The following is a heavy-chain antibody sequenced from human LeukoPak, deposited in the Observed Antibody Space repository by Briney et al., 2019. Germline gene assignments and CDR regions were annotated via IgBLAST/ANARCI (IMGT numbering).Heavy chain of an antibody. CDR3: AQVWQQWLPYLLDY. CDR1: GFTFDDYA. D-gene: IGHD6-19*01. Sequence: GGSLRLSCAASGFTFDDYAMHSIRQAPGKGLEWVSHISGDGGSTYYADSVKGRFTISRDNSKNSLYLQMNSLRTDDTALYYCAQVWQQWLPYLLDYWRHGTLVTVSS. V-gene: IGHV3-43*02. CDR2: ISGDGGST. J-gene: IGHJ4*01.